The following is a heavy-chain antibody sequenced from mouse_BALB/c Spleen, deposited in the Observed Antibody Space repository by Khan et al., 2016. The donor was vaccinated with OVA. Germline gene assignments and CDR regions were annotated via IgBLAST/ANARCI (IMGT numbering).Heavy chain of an antibody. V-gene: IGHV5-6*01. CDR3: TQFADSNDRGGFAY. CDR1: GFTFSTFG. J-gene: IGHJ3*01. Sequence: EVELVESGGDLVKPGGSLKLSCAASGFTFSTFGMSWVRQTPDKRLEWVATISTGGSYTYYPDIVKGRFIISRDNAKNTLDLQMSSLKSEDTAMYYCTQFADSNDRGGFAYWGQGTLVTVSA. CDR2: ISTGGSYT. D-gene: IGHD2-14*01.